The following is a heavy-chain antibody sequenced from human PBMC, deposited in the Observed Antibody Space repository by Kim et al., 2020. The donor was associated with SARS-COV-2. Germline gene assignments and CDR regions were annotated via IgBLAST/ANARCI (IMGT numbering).Heavy chain of an antibody. J-gene: IGHJ3*02. D-gene: IGHD2-2*01. CDR1: GFTFSSYA. V-gene: IGHV3-23*01. Sequence: GGSLRLSCAASGFTFSSYAMSWVRQAPGKGLEWVSAISGGGTSTYYADSVKGRFTSSRDNSRNTLYLQMNSLRAEDTAVYYCAKDLFWSYCSSTSCYAFNIWGQGTMVTVSS. CDR3: AKDLFWSYCSSTSCYAFNI. CDR2: ISGGGTST.